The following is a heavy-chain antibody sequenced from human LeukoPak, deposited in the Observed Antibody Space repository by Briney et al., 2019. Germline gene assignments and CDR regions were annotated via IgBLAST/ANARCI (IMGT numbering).Heavy chain of an antibody. CDR3: ARGDARGYSYGHFHFDH. J-gene: IGHJ4*01. CDR1: GGSISSYY. D-gene: IGHD5-18*01. Sequence: SETLSLTCTVSGGSISSYYWSWLRQPPGKGLEWIGYIYYSGSTNYNPSLKSRVTVPVDTSKNQFSLKLSSVTAADTAVYYCARGDARGYSYGHFHFDHWGHGTLVTVSS. V-gene: IGHV4-59*01. CDR2: IYYSGST.